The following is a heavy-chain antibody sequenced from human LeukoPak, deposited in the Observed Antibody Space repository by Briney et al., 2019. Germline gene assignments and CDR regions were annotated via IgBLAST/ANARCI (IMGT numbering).Heavy chain of an antibody. D-gene: IGHD1-14*01. CDR1: GFIFSNSA. CDR2: IYSGGST. Sequence: GGALRLSFAASGFIFSNSALSWGRQAPGEGVEWVSVIYSGGSTYYADSVKGRFTISRDNSKNTLYLQMNSLRAEDTAVYYCARGLTEDPPPYWGQGTLVTVSS. CDR3: ARGLTEDPPPY. J-gene: IGHJ4*02. V-gene: IGHV3-53*01.